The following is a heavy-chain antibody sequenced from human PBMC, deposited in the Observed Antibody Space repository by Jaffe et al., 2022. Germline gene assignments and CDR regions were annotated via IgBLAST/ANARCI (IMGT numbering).Heavy chain of an antibody. CDR1: GYTFTSYA. CDR2: INTNTGNP. CDR3: ARGGEDIVVVVAAPNWFDP. Sequence: QVQLVQSGSELKKPGASVKVSCKASGYTFTSYAMNWVRQAPGQGLEWMGWINTNTGNPTYAQGFTGRFVFSLDTSVSTAYLQISSLKAEDTAVYYCARGGEDIVVVVAAPNWFDPWGQGTLVTVSS. D-gene: IGHD2-15*01. J-gene: IGHJ5*02. V-gene: IGHV7-4-1*02.